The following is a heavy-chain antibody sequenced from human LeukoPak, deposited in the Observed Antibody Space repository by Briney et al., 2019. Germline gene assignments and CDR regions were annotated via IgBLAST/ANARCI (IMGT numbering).Heavy chain of an antibody. CDR2: INIDGSTT. Sequence: CLSLSCVPSRSAVRSYCMEWGRQAPGKVLEWVSRINIDGSTTTYADSVKGRFTISRDNAKNTLSLQMNSLRADHTAVYYCISDHTGHDDYWGQGTLVTVSS. D-gene: IGHD1-1*01. CDR1: RSAVRSYC. J-gene: IGHJ4*02. V-gene: IGHV3-74*01. CDR3: ISDHTGHDDY.